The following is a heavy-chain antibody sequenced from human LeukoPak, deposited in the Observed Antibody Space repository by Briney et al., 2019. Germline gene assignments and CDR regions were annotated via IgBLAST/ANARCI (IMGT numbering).Heavy chain of an antibody. CDR3: ARDRVTAGHYFDY. J-gene: IGHJ4*02. D-gene: IGHD2-21*02. Sequence: SGTLSLTCADSGGSITGSNWWRWASRPPREGPEGSGEIVNSGSTNHTPSFESRVSISVGKSKNQCSLRLTSVTAADTAVYYCARDRVTAGHYFDYWGRGTVVSVSS. CDR2: IVNSGST. V-gene: IGHV4-4*02. CDR1: GGSITGSNW.